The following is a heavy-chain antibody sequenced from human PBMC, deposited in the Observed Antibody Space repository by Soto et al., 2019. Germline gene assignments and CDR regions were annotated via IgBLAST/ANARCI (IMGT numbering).Heavy chain of an antibody. V-gene: IGHV4-39*01. CDR2: IYYSGST. CDR3: ARHGRLTYYDFWSGYVRWFDP. CDR1: GGSISSSSYY. D-gene: IGHD3-3*01. Sequence: SETLSLTCTVSGGSISSSSYYWGWIRQPPGKGLEWIGSIYYSGSTYYNPSLKSRVTISVDTSKNQFSLKLSSVTAADTAVYYCARHGRLTYYDFWSGYVRWFDPWGQGTLVTVS. J-gene: IGHJ5*02.